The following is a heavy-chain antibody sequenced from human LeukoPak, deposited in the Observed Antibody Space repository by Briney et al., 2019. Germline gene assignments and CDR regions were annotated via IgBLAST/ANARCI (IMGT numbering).Heavy chain of an antibody. CDR1: GFSFGSYW. D-gene: IGHD5-24*01. Sequence: PGGSLRLSCAASGFSFGSYWMSWVRQAPGKGLEWVANIKQEGSEKFYVDSVKGRFTISRDNAKNSLYLQMNSLRAEDTGIYYCARENRDGYNPYNWFDPWGQGTLATVSS. CDR3: ARENRDGYNPYNWFDP. V-gene: IGHV3-7*01. CDR2: IKQEGSEK. J-gene: IGHJ5*02.